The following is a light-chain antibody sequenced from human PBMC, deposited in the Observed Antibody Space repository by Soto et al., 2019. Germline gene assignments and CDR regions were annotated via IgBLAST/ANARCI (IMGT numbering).Light chain of an antibody. Sequence: DIQMTQSPSSLSASVGDRVTITCRASQGIGNYLDWYQQRPGRNPKLLIYGASTLESGVPSRFSGSGSRTDFPLTISSLQPEDFATYYCKDYNRAPRFNFGPGTKVDMK. CDR1: QGIGNY. CDR3: KDYNRAPRFN. V-gene: IGKV1-27*01. CDR2: GAS. J-gene: IGKJ3*01.